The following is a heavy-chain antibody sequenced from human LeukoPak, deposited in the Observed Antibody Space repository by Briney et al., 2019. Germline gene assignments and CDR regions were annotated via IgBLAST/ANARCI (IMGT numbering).Heavy chain of an antibody. CDR3: ARRCGPYYDILTGYYKYNWFDP. CDR2: IYYSGST. D-gene: IGHD3-9*01. V-gene: IGHV4-39*01. Sequence: PSETLSLTCTVSGGSISSSSYYWGWIRQPPGKGLEWIGSIYYSGSTYYNPSLKSRVTISVDTSKNQFSLKLSSVTAADTAVYYCARRCGPYYDILTGYYKYNWFDPWGQGTLVTVSS. J-gene: IGHJ5*02. CDR1: GGSISSSSYY.